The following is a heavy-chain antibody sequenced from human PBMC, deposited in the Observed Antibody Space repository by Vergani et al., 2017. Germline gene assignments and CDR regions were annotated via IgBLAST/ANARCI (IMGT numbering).Heavy chain of an antibody. CDR1: GGSISSGDHC. V-gene: IGHV4-31*11. Sequence: QVQLQESGPGVVKPSQTLSLTCAVSGGSISSGDHCWTWIRQRPGKGLEWIGYIFYSGTTYDNPSLRSRLTISVDTSQNPFSLKLRSVTAADTAVYYCARVDTQVPATSHFYYMDVWGQGTMVTVSS. D-gene: IGHD6-25*01. CDR2: IFYSGTT. J-gene: IGHJ6*03. CDR3: ARVDTQVPATSHFYYMDV.